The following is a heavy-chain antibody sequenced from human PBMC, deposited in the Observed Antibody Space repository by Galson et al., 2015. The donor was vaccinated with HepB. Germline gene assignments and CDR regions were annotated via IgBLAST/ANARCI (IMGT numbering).Heavy chain of an antibody. CDR1: GFTFSHAW. V-gene: IGHV3-15*01. D-gene: IGHD2-15*01. CDR2: IKSKTDGGTT. J-gene: IGHJ4*02. Sequence: SLRLSCAASGFTFSHAWMSWVRQAPGKGLEWVGRIKSKTDGGTTDYAAPVKGRFTISRDDSYSTLYLQMNSLKTEDTAVYYCTTDYCSGGSCSGSGDWGDSWGQGTLVTVSS. CDR3: TTDYCSGGSCSGSGDWGDS.